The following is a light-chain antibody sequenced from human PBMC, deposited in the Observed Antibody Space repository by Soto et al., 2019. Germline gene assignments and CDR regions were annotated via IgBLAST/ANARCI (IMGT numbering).Light chain of an antibody. CDR1: SSEVGAYNY. V-gene: IGLV2-14*03. CDR2: DVS. Sequence: QSVLTQPASVSGSPGQSITISCTGTSSEVGAYNYVSWYQHHPGNAPKLMIYDVSNRPSGVSNRFSGSKSGNTASLTISGLQAEDEADYYCSSYTSSSTYVFGTGTKVTVL. J-gene: IGLJ1*01. CDR3: SSYTSSSTYV.